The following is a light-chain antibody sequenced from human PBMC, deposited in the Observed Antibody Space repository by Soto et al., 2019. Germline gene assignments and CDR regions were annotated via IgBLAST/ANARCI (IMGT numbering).Light chain of an antibody. J-gene: IGKJ4*01. CDR2: ARP. Sequence: DIQMTQSPSSVSASVGDRVTITCRASQDISTWLAWYQQKPGKAPKLLMYARPSLQSGVPLRFSGSGSGTDFTLTISRLQPEDFETYYCQQAKSFPLTFGGGTKVEFK. V-gene: IGKV1D-12*01. CDR1: QDISTW. CDR3: QQAKSFPLT.